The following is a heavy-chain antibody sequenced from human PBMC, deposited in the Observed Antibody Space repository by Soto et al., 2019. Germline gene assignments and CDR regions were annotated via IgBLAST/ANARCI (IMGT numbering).Heavy chain of an antibody. CDR1: GFTVSSYG. V-gene: IGHV3-30*18. D-gene: IGHD3-22*01. CDR2: ISYDGSNK. J-gene: IGHJ4*02. Sequence: PXESLRLSCAASGFTVSSYGMHWVRQAPGKGLEWVAVISYDGSNKYYADSVKGRFTISRDNSKNTLYLQMNSLRAEDTAVYYCAKMYYYDSSGSENYFDYWGQGTLVTVSS. CDR3: AKMYYYDSSGSENYFDY.